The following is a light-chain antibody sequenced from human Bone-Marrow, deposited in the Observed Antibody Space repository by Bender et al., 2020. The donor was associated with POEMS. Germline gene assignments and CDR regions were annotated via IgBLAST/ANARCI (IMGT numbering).Light chain of an antibody. CDR2: EVT. J-gene: IGLJ3*02. CDR1: SSDVGSHNL. Sequence: QSALTQPASVSGSPGQSITISCTGTSSDVGSHNLVSWYQQHPDKAPKLMIFEVTKRPSGVSDRFSGSKSGNTASLTISGLQAEDEADYYCCSYAGSSTPNWVFGGGTKLTVL. V-gene: IGLV2-23*02. CDR3: CSYAGSSTPNWV.